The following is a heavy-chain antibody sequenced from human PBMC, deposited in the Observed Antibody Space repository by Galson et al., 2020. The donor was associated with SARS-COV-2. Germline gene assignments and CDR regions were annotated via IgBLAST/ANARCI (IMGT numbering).Heavy chain of an antibody. CDR3: ARDLRYYYGPGTSSADGFDI. CDR2: ISGYNT. V-gene: IGHV1-18*01. J-gene: IGHJ3*02. Sequence: ASVKVSCKVSGYTLTELSMHWVRQAPGQGLEWMGWISGYNTKYAQNLQGRVTMTTDTSTSTAYMEVRSLRSDDTAMYYCARDLRYYYGPGTSSADGFDIWGQGTMVTVSS. D-gene: IGHD3-10*01. CDR1: GYTLTELS.